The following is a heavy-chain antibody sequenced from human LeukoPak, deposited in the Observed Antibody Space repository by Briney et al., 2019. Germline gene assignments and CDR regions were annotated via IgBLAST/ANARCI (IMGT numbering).Heavy chain of an antibody. CDR3: ARDRVNWNDVGGLFDY. J-gene: IGHJ4*02. V-gene: IGHV3-53*01. Sequence: PGGSLRLSCAASGFTLSTNYMSWVRQAPGKGLEWVSVIYSGGSTFYADSVKGRFTISRDNSRNTLYLQMNSLRAEDTAVYYCARDRVNWNDVGGLFDYWGQGTLVTVSS. CDR1: GFTLSTNY. CDR2: IYSGGST. D-gene: IGHD1-1*01.